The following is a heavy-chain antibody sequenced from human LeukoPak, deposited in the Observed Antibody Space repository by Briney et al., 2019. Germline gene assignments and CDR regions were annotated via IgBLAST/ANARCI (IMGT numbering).Heavy chain of an antibody. D-gene: IGHD3-22*01. CDR3: AREPRPNYYDSSGYLS. CDR1: GFTFSSYG. Sequence: PPGRSLRLSCVASGFTFSSYGMHWVRQAPGKGLEWVAVIWYDGSNKYYADSVKGRFTISRDNSKNTLYLQMNSLRAEDTAVYYCAREPRPNYYDSSGYLSWGQGTLVTVSS. V-gene: IGHV3-33*01. J-gene: IGHJ4*02. CDR2: IWYDGSNK.